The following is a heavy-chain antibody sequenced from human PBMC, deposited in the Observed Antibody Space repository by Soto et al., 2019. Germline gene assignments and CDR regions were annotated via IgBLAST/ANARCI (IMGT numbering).Heavy chain of an antibody. Sequence: SETLSLTCTVSGGSISSGGYYWSWIRQHPGKGLEWVGYIYYDGGTYYNPPLKSRLTISLDTSKNQFSLNLTSVTAADTAVYYCARETGTYGLGYWGQGTLVTVSS. CDR2: IYYDGGT. CDR1: GGSISSGGYY. J-gene: IGHJ4*02. CDR3: ARETGTYGLGY. V-gene: IGHV4-31*03. D-gene: IGHD1-26*01.